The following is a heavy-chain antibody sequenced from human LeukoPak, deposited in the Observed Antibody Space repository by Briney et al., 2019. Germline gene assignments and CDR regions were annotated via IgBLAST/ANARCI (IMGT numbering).Heavy chain of an antibody. V-gene: IGHV1-8*03. Sequence: RWASVTVSCMASGYTFTSHDIKRVRQATGPGLEWTGWMNPNRVNSGHAQKFQGRVTITRNTSMSTAYMELSSLRSEDTAVYYCARGQAAARRVNWFDPWGQGTLVTVSS. CDR3: ARGQAAARRVNWFDP. J-gene: IGHJ5*02. CDR1: GYTFTSHD. CDR2: MNPNRVNS. D-gene: IGHD6-6*01.